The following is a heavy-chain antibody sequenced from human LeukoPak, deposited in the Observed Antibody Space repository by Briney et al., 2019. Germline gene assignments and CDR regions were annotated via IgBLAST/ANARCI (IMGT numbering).Heavy chain of an antibody. D-gene: IGHD3-3*01. CDR3: ARARRDYDFWSGYNSDPYYYYMDV. J-gene: IGHJ6*03. V-gene: IGHV3-21*01. CDR1: GFTFSSYS. Sequence: GGSLRLSCAPSGFTFSSYSMNWVRQAPGKGLEWVSSISSSSNYIYYADSVKGRFTISRDNAKNSLYLQMNSLRAEDTAVYYCARARRDYDFWSGYNSDPYYYYMDVWGKGATVTVSS. CDR2: ISSSSNYI.